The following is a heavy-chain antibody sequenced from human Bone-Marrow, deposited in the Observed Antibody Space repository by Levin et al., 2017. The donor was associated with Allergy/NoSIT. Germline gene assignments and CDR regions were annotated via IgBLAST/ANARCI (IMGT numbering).Heavy chain of an antibody. CDR1: GFTVYNNY. D-gene: IGHD2-8*01. J-gene: IGHJ4*02. CDR2: IYSGGTT. CDR3: AGNVPLTANGY. V-gene: IGHV3-66*01. Sequence: GGSLRLSCAVSGFTVYNNYMSWVRQAPGKGLEWVSLIYSGGTTQYADSVKGRFTISRDSSKNTLYLQMNSLTPEDTAMYYFAGNVPLTANGYWGQGSLVTVSS.